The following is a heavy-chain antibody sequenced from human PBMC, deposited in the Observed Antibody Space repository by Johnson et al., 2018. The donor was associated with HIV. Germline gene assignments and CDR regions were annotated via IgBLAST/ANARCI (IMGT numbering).Heavy chain of an antibody. Sequence: EVQLVESGGGLVQPGGSLRLSCAASGFTFSSYDMHWVRQATGKGLEWVSAIGTAGDTYYPDSVKGRFTISRDNSKNTLYLQMNSLRAEDTAVYYCAKAHGFGEFMIAFDIWGQGTMVTVSS. CDR2: IGTAGDT. D-gene: IGHD3-10*01. J-gene: IGHJ3*02. CDR3: AKAHGFGEFMIAFDI. CDR1: GFTFSSYD. V-gene: IGHV3-13*01.